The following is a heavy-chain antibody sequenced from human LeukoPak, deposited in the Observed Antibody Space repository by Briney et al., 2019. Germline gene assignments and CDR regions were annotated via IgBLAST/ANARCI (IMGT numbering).Heavy chain of an antibody. Sequence: SETLSLTCTVSGSSISSYYWSWIRQPPGKGLEWIGYIYYSGSTNYNPSLKSRVTISVDTSKNQFSLRLSSVTAADTAVYYCARHRYYYDSSGYYYQPWGQGTLVTVSS. CDR2: IYYSGST. CDR3: ARHRYYYDSSGYYYQP. J-gene: IGHJ5*02. CDR1: GSSISSYY. D-gene: IGHD3-22*01. V-gene: IGHV4-59*01.